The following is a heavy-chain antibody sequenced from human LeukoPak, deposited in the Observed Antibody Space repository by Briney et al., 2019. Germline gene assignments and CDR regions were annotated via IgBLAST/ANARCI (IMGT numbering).Heavy chain of an antibody. J-gene: IGHJ4*02. D-gene: IGHD4-17*01. CDR2: ISSSSSTI. Sequence: GGSLRLSCAASGFTFSSYSMNWVRQAPGKGLEWVSCISSSSSTIYYADSVKGRFTISRDNAKNSLYLQMNSLRAEDTAVYYCARAPTDYGDSYFDYWGQGTLVTVSS. V-gene: IGHV3-48*01. CDR3: ARAPTDYGDSYFDY. CDR1: GFTFSSYS.